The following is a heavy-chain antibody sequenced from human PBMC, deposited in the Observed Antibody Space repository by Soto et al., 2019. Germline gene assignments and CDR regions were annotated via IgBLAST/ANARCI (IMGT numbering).Heavy chain of an antibody. Sequence: QVQLQESGPGLVKPSQTLSLTCTVSGGSINSGGYCWSWIRQHPGKGLDWIGCISYGGSTPYNPSLKSRVTLAVGTSKNRFSLKLTSVTAADTAVYYCSRGILVWGQGALITVSS. J-gene: IGHJ4*02. D-gene: IGHD5-18*01. CDR1: GGSINSGGYC. CDR2: ISYGGST. V-gene: IGHV4-31*03. CDR3: SRGILV.